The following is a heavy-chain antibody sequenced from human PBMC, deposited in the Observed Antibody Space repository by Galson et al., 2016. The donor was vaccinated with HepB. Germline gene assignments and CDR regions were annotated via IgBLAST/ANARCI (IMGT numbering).Heavy chain of an antibody. D-gene: IGHD4-23*01. J-gene: IGHJ4*02. CDR3: AADAYLYGGNSLDY. CDR2: IVVGSGNT. CDR1: GFTFTRSA. Sequence: SVKVSCKASGFTFTRSAVQWVRQARGQRLEWIGWIVVGSGNTTFAQKFQERVTFTRDLSTSTAFMELSSLRSEDTAMYYCAADAYLYGGNSLDYWGQGTLVTVSS. V-gene: IGHV1-58*01.